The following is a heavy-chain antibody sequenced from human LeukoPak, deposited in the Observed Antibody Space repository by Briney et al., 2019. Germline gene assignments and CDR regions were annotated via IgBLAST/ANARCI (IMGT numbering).Heavy chain of an antibody. CDR2: IKTDGSST. V-gene: IGHV3-74*01. CDR1: GFSFSSYY. CDR3: ARDQKDYDFWSNDYYYYMDV. D-gene: IGHD3-3*01. Sequence: GGSLRLSCAASGFSFSSYYMYWVRQAPEKGLVWVSRIKTDGSSTAYADSVKGRFTISRDNAKNSLYLQMNSLRAEDTAVYYCARDQKDYDFWSNDYYYYMDVWGKGTTVTVSS. J-gene: IGHJ6*03.